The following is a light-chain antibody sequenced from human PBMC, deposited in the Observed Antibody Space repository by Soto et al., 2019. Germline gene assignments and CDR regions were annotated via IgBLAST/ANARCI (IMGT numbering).Light chain of an antibody. CDR1: SSDVGGYNY. V-gene: IGLV2-14*01. CDR2: EVS. J-gene: IGLJ1*01. CDR3: SSYTSSSTGYV. Sequence: QSALTQPASVSGSPGQSITISCTGTSSDVGGYNYVSWYQQHPSKAPKLMIYEVSNRPSGVSNRFSGSKSGNTASLTISGLQAEDEADYYCSSYTSSSTGYVFGTGTKVTVL.